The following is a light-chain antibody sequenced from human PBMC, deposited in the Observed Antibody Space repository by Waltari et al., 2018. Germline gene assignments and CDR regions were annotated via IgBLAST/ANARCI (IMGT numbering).Light chain of an antibody. V-gene: IGKV4-1*01. CDR3: QQYYNLPLT. CDR1: QSVLFDSNNKNY. Sequence: SLAVSLGERATINCKSSQSVLFDSNNKNYLAWYQQKPGQPPKALIYWASTRESGVPDRFSGSGSGTEFTLTISSLQAEDVAIYYCQQYYNLPLTFGGGTKVEIK. J-gene: IGKJ4*01. CDR2: WAS.